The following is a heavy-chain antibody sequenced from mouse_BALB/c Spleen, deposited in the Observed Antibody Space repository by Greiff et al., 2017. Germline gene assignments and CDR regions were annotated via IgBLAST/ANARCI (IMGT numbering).Heavy chain of an antibody. CDR2: INPDSSTI. CDR1: GFDFSRYW. CDR3: ARQDYRYDVYAMDY. Sequence: EVKLMESGGGLVQPGGSLKLSCAASGFDFSRYWMSWVRQAPGKGLEWIGEINPDSSTINYTPSLKDKFIISRDNAKNTLYLQMSKVRSEDTALYYCARQDYRYDVYAMDYWGQGTSVTVSS. V-gene: IGHV4-1*02. D-gene: IGHD2-14*01. J-gene: IGHJ4*01.